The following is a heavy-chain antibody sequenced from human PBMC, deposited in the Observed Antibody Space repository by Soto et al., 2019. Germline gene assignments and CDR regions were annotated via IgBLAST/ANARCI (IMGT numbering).Heavy chain of an antibody. CDR1: GFTFSSYA. CDR2: ISGNGSST. Sequence: GGSLRLSCAASGFTFSSYAMNWVRQAPGKGLEWVSAISGNGSSTYYADSVKGRFTISRDNSKNTLYLQMNSLRAEDTAVYYCAKYRGGIAGDVLDYWGQGTRVTVSS. CDR3: AKYRGGIAGDVLDY. D-gene: IGHD6-13*01. V-gene: IGHV3-23*01. J-gene: IGHJ4*02.